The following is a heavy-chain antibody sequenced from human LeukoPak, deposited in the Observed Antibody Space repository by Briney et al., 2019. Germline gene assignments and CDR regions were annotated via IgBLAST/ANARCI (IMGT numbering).Heavy chain of an antibody. Sequence: SETLSLTCTVSGGSISSGSYYWNWIRQPAGKGLEWIGRIYTSGGTNYNPSLKSRVTISADTSKNQFSLKLTSVTAADTAVYYCARDLGEYYYDSSGRDYWGQGTLVTVSS. D-gene: IGHD3-22*01. CDR1: GGSISSGSYY. CDR3: ARDLGEYYYDSSGRDY. V-gene: IGHV4-61*02. J-gene: IGHJ4*02. CDR2: IYTSGGT.